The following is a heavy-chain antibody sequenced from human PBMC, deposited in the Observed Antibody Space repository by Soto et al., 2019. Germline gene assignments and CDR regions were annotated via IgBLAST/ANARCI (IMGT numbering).Heavy chain of an antibody. Sequence: SETLSLTCTVSGGSISSSSYYWGWIRQPPGKGLEWIGSIYYSGSTYYNPSLKSRVTISVDTSKNQFSLKLSSMTAADTAVYYCARQRIAVVAAPAVDYWGQGTLVTVSS. CDR3: ARQRIAVVAAPAVDY. D-gene: IGHD2-15*01. CDR1: GGSISSSSYY. J-gene: IGHJ4*02. CDR2: IYYSGST. V-gene: IGHV4-39*01.